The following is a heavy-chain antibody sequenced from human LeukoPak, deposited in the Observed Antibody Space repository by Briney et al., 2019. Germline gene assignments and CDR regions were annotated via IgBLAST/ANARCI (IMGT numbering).Heavy chain of an antibody. CDR3: ARGASVNYHYFDY. CDR2: INHSGST. J-gene: IGHJ4*02. Sequence: SETLSLTCTVSGGSISGGGYYWSWIRQPPGKGLEWIGEINHSGSTNYNPSLKSRVTISVDTSKNQFSLKLSSVTAADTAVYYCARGASVNYHYFDYWGQGILVTVSS. D-gene: IGHD1-26*01. V-gene: IGHV4-39*07. CDR1: GGSISGGGYY.